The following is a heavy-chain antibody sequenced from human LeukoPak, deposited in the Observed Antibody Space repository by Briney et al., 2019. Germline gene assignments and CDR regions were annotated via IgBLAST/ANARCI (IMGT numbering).Heavy chain of an antibody. J-gene: IGHJ4*02. CDR2: ISGSGAGT. CDR3: ARDASALY. D-gene: IGHD2-2*01. Sequence: GGSLRLSCAASGFTFSSYAMTWVRQAPGKGLEWVSAISGSGAGTYYADSVKGRFTISRDNARDSLYLQMNSLRDDDTSVYFCARDASALYWGRGTLVTVSS. V-gene: IGHV3-23*01. CDR1: GFTFSSYA.